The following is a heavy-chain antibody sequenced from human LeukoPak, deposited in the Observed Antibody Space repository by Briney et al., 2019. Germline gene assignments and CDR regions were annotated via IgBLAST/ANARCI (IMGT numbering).Heavy chain of an antibody. V-gene: IGHV3-23*01. D-gene: IGHD6-13*01. Sequence: GGSLRLSCAASGFTFSSYAMSWVRQAPGKGLEWVPAISGSGGSTYYADSVKGRFTISRDNSENTLYLQMNSLRAEDTAVYYCAKDLRYSSSWSYFDYWGQGTLVTVSS. CDR1: GFTFSSYA. CDR3: AKDLRYSSSWSYFDY. CDR2: ISGSGGST. J-gene: IGHJ4*02.